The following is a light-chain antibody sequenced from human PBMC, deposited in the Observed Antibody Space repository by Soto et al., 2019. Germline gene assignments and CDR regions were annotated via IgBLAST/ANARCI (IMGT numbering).Light chain of an antibody. CDR3: QQYGDSLLT. J-gene: IGKJ1*01. Sequence: EIVLTQSPGTLSLSPGERATLSCRASQSVNNNYVAWYQQKPGQAPRLLMYDASTRATGIPDRFSGSGSGADFTLIISRLEPEDFAVYYCQQYGDSLLTFGQGTKVDIK. CDR1: QSVNNNY. CDR2: DAS. V-gene: IGKV3-20*01.